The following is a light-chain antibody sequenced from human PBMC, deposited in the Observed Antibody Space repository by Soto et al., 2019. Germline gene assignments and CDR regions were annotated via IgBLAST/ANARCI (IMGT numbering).Light chain of an antibody. V-gene: IGKV3-20*01. Sequence: EIVMTQSPATLSVSPGEKATLSCRASQSVSNYLAWYQQKPGQAPRLLIYGASTRATGIPARFSGGGSETDFTLTINRLEPEDFAVYYCQQYGSSPRTFGQGTKVDIK. J-gene: IGKJ1*01. CDR3: QQYGSSPRT. CDR1: QSVSNY. CDR2: GAS.